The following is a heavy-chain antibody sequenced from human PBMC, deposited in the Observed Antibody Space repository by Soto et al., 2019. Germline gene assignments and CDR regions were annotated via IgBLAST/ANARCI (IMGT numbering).Heavy chain of an antibody. CDR2: IYYSGST. Sequence: SETLSLTFTVSGGSISSGGYYWSWIRQHPGKGLEWIGYIYYSGSTYYNPSLKSRVTISVDTSKNQFSLKLSSVTAADTAVYYCARERRHEYSSPKAFDYWGQGTLVTVSS. CDR3: ARERRHEYSSPKAFDY. CDR1: GGSISSGGYY. D-gene: IGHD6-6*01. J-gene: IGHJ4*02. V-gene: IGHV4-31*03.